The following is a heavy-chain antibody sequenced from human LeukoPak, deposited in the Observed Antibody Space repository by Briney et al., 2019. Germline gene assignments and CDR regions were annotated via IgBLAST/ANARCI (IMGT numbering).Heavy chain of an antibody. V-gene: IGHV3-21*01. CDR2: ISSSSSYI. CDR3: AREYSKPLGIDY. J-gene: IGHJ4*02. CDR1: GFAFSSYS. Sequence: PGGSLRLSCAASGFAFSSYSMNWVRQAPGKGLEWVSSISSSSSYIYYADSVKGRFTISRDNAKNSLYLQMNSLRAEDTAVYYCAREYSKPLGIDYWGQGTLVTVSS. D-gene: IGHD4-11*01.